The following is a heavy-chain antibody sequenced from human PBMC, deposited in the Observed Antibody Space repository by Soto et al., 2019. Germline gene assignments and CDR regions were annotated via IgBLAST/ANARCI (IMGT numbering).Heavy chain of an antibody. CDR1: GGSISSYY. V-gene: IGHV4-59*08. CDR3: AGSNYYGPGI. D-gene: IGHD3-10*01. Sequence: QVQLQESGPGLVKPSETLSLTCTVSGGSISSYYWSWIRQPPGEGLEWIGYIYYSGNTNYNPSLKSPVTNSVETSKNQFSLKLGLVTAADTAVYYWAGSNYYGPGIWGQGTMVTVSS. CDR2: IYYSGNT. J-gene: IGHJ3*02.